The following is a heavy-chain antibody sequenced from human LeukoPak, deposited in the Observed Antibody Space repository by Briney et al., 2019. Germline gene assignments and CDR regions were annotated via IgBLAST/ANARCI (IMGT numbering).Heavy chain of an antibody. CDR1: GGSFSGYY. CDR2: INHSGST. Sequence: PSETPSLTCAVYGGSFSGYYWSWIRQPPGKGLEWIGEINHSGSTNYNPSLKSRVTISVDTSKNQFSLKLSSVTAADTAVYYCASRDTATGLDWGQGTLVTVSS. CDR3: ASRDTATGLD. J-gene: IGHJ4*02. V-gene: IGHV4-34*01. D-gene: IGHD5-18*01.